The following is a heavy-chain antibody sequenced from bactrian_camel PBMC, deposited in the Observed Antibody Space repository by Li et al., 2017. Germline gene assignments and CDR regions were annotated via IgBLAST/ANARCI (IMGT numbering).Heavy chain of an antibody. CDR1: GVAGSKYC. V-gene: IGHV3S55*01. J-gene: IGHJ4*01. CDR3: VSEKFPVYPCGLTWNFGH. CDR2: LYPNGDT. D-gene: IGHD4*01. Sequence: HVQLVESGGGSVQAGGSLRLSCVASGVAGSKYCMGWFRQAPGEERAGVATLYPNGDTVYADSVKGRFTLSKDSAKNTLYLYLQMNSLKPEDIAIYYCVSEKFPVYPCGLTWNFGHWGHGTQVTVS.